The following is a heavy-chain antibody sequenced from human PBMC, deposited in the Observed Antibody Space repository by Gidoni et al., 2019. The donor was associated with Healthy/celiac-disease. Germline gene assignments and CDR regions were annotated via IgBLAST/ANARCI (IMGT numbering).Heavy chain of an antibody. D-gene: IGHD3-10*01. V-gene: IGHV3-30*18. CDR2: ISYDGSNQ. CDR1: RFTFSRYG. J-gene: IGHJ5*02. CDR3: AKAGGSGSYDDNWFDP. Sequence: QVQLVESGRGVVQQGRSLRRSCAAARFTFSRYGMHWVLQAPGKGLEWVAVISYDGSNQYYADSVKGRFTISRDNSKNTLYLQMNSLRAEDTAVYSCAKAGGSGSYDDNWFDPWGQGTLVTVSS.